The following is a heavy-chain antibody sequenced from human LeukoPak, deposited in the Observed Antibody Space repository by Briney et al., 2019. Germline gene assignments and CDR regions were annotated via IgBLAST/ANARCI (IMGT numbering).Heavy chain of an antibody. D-gene: IGHD3-3*01. CDR1: GVTFSGYT. CDR3: ARITMGATSANFYYYFLDA. CDR2: IISHGGST. Sequence: GGSLRLSCAASGVTFSGYTLHWLRQAPGKGLEYVSAIISHGGSTHYADSVKGRFTVFRDNSKNTLYLQMDSLRAEDMAVYYCARITMGATSANFYYYFLDAWGKGTTVTVSS. V-gene: IGHV3-64*02. J-gene: IGHJ6*03.